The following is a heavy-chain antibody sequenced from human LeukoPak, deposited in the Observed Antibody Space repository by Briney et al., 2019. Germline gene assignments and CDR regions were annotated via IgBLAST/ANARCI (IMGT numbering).Heavy chain of an antibody. D-gene: IGHD3-10*01. Sequence: ASVKVSCKASGYTFTGYYMHWVRQAPGQGLEWMGWISPNSGGTNYAQKFQGRVTMTRDTSISTAYMELSRLRSDDTAVYYCARDSGSGSYSPDYWGQGTLVTVSS. J-gene: IGHJ4*02. CDR1: GYTFTGYY. V-gene: IGHV1-2*02. CDR2: ISPNSGGT. CDR3: ARDSGSGSYSPDY.